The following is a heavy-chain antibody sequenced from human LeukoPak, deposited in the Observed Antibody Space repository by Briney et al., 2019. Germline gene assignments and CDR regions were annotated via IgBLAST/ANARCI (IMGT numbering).Heavy chain of an antibody. CDR3: ARHVERYYYYYYMDV. V-gene: IGHV4-34*01. Sequence: SETLSLTCAVYGGSFSGYYWSWIRQPPGKGLEWIGEINHSGSTNYNPSLKSRVTISVDTSKNQFSLKLSSVTAADTAVYYCARHVERYYYYYYMDVWGKGTTVTISS. CDR1: GGSFSGYY. CDR2: INHSGST. D-gene: IGHD1-26*01. J-gene: IGHJ6*03.